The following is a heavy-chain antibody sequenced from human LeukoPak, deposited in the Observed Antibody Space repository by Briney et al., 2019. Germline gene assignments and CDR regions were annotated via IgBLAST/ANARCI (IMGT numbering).Heavy chain of an antibody. V-gene: IGHV3-23*01. CDR2: ISGTGGTT. D-gene: IGHD3-10*01. CDR1: GFTFSSYA. CDR3: AKDRVPYYYGSGTNYSDY. J-gene: IGHJ4*02. Sequence: GGSLRLSCAASGFTFSSYAMSWVRQAPGKGLEWVSGISGTGGTTDYADSVKGRFTISRDNSKNTLYLQMNSLRAEDTAVYYCAKDRVPYYYGSGTNYSDYWGQGTLVTVSS.